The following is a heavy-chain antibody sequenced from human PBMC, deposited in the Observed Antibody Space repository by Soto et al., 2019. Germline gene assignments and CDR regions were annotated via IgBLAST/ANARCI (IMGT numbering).Heavy chain of an antibody. CDR3: ANRVGSSWSSYFDY. CDR1: GFTFSSYG. D-gene: IGHD6-13*01. CDR2: ISGGGST. Sequence: EVQLLESGGGLVQPGGSLRLSCAASGFTFSSYGMSWFRQAPGKGLEWVSTISGGGSTYYADSVKGRSTISRDNSKNTLYLQMNSVRAEDTAVYYCANRVGSSWSSYFDYWGQGTLVTVSS. V-gene: IGHV3-23*01. J-gene: IGHJ4*02.